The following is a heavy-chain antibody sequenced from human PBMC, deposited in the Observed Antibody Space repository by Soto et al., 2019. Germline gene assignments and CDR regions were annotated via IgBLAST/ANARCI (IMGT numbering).Heavy chain of an antibody. J-gene: IGHJ4*02. CDR1: GGSFSGYY. V-gene: IGHV4-34*01. CDR3: AIGPRMWLAGGGY. Sequence: SETLSLTCAVYGGSFSGYYWSWTRQPPGKGLEWLGEINHSGITDYNPSLKSRITISIDTSKKQFSLKLNSVTAADTAVYYCAIGPRMWLAGGGYWGQGTQVTVSS. CDR2: INHSGIT. D-gene: IGHD6-19*01.